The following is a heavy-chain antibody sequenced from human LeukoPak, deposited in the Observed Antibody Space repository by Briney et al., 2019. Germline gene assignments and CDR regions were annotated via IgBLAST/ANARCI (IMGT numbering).Heavy chain of an antibody. J-gene: IGHJ6*03. CDR2: IRYGGSNK. Sequence: PGGSLRLSCAASGFTFSSYGMYWVRQAPGKGLEWVAFIRYGGSNKYYADSVKGRFTVSRDNSKNTLYLQMKSLRAEDTAVYYCARHNYDFWSVYMDVWGKGTTVTVSS. CDR3: ARHNYDFWSVYMDV. D-gene: IGHD3-3*01. CDR1: GFTFSSYG. V-gene: IGHV3-30*02.